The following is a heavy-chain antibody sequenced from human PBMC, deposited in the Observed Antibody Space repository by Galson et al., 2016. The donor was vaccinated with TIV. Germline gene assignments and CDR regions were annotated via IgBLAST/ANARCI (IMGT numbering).Heavy chain of an antibody. D-gene: IGHD6-13*01. J-gene: IGHJ4*02. CDR2: IRYDGSNE. V-gene: IGHV3-30*02. CDR3: ARDPGYSSSPYFDY. CDR1: GINFSNYA. Sequence: SLRLSCAASGINFSNYAMYWVRQAPGKGLEWVAFIRYDGSNEFYADSVKGRFTISRDNSKNMVYLRMNSLRTDDTALYYCARDPGYSSSPYFDYWGQGDLVTGSS.